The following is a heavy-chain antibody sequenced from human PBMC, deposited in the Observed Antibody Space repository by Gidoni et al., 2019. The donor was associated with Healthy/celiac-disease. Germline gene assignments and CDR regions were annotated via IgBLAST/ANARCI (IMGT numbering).Heavy chain of an antibody. CDR3: ARDYYYDSSGYAPSGFAFDI. V-gene: IGHV1-69*01. Sequence: QVQLVQSGAEVKKPGSSVKVSCKASGGTFSSYAISWVRQAPGQGLEWMGGIIPIFGTANYAQKFQGRVTITADESTSTAYMELSSLRSEDTAVYYCARDYYYDSSGYAPSGFAFDIWGQGTMVTVSS. D-gene: IGHD3-22*01. J-gene: IGHJ3*02. CDR1: GGTFSSYA. CDR2: IIPIFGTA.